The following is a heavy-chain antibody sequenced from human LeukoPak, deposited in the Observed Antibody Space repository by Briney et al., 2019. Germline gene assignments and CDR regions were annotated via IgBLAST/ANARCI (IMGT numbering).Heavy chain of an antibody. V-gene: IGHV3-48*02. CDR2: ISSSTNTI. CDR3: AKGGYGANDDAFDI. Sequence: GGSLRLSCAASGFTFSSYSMNWVRQAPGKGLEWVSYISSSTNTIYYADSVKGRFTISRDNAKNSLFLQMNSLRDEDTAVYYCAKGGYGANDDAFDIWGQGTMATVSS. D-gene: IGHD4-23*01. J-gene: IGHJ3*02. CDR1: GFTFSSYS.